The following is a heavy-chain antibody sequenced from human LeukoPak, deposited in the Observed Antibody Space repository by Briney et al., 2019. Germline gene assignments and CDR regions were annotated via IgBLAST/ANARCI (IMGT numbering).Heavy chain of an antibody. D-gene: IGHD1-26*01. Sequence: PSETLSLTCAVSGGSISSSNWWSWVRQPPGKGLEWIGEIYHSGSTNYNPSLKSRVTISVDKSKNQFSLKLSSVTAADTAAYYCARWVVGATGAFDIWGQGTMVTVSS. CDR2: IYHSGST. V-gene: IGHV4-4*02. CDR1: GGSISSSNW. J-gene: IGHJ3*02. CDR3: ARWVVGATGAFDI.